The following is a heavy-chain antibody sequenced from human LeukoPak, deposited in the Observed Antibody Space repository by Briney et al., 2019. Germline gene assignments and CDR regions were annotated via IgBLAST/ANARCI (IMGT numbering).Heavy chain of an antibody. D-gene: IGHD5-12*01. CDR2: IYYSGST. CDR3: ASLRGYSGYDLSFDY. Sequence: PSETLSLTCTVSGGSISSYYWSWIRQPPGKGLEWIGYIYYSGSTNYNPSLKSRVTISVDTSKNQFSLKLSSVTAADTAVYYCASLRGYSGYDLSFDYWGQGTLVTVSS. V-gene: IGHV4-59*01. CDR1: GGSISSYY. J-gene: IGHJ4*02.